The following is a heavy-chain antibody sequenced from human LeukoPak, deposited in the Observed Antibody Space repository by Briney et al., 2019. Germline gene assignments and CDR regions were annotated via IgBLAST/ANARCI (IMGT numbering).Heavy chain of an antibody. CDR2: IRSKVHGGTA. V-gene: IGHV3-49*03. D-gene: IGHD5-24*01. J-gene: IGHJ4*02. Sequence: GGCLRLSCTPSGFTFGEDTMSWFRQAPGKGLEWVGFIRSKVHGGTAEYAASVKGRFTISRDDSKSIAYLQMNSLKIEDTAVYYCAREPKGRWLQFDSWGQGTLVTVSS. CDR3: AREPKGRWLQFDS. CDR1: GFTFGEDT.